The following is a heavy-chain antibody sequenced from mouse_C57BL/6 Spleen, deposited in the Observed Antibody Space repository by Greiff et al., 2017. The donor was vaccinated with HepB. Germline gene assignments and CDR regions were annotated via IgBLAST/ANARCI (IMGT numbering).Heavy chain of an antibody. CDR2: IRSKSNNYAT. Sequence: EVKLMESGGGLVQPKGSLKLSCAASGFSFNTYAMNWVRQAPGKGLEWVARIRSKSNNYATYYADSVKDRFTISRDDSESMLYLQMNNLKTEDTAMYYCVSGDYYGSSYREAWFAYWGQGTLVTVSA. CDR3: VSGDYYGSSYREAWFAY. CDR1: GFSFNTYA. V-gene: IGHV10-1*01. J-gene: IGHJ3*01. D-gene: IGHD1-1*01.